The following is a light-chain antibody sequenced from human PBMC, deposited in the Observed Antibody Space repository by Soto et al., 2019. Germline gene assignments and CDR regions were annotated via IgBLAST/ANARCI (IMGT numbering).Light chain of an antibody. Sequence: DIVMTQSPDSLAVSLGERATINCKSSQSALYSSNNKNYLAWYQQKPGQPPKLLIYWASTRESGVPDRFSGSGSGTDFTLTISSLQAEDVAVYYCQQYYSTRTFGQGTKVEIK. CDR1: QSALYSSNNKNY. V-gene: IGKV4-1*01. CDR2: WAS. CDR3: QQYYSTRT. J-gene: IGKJ1*01.